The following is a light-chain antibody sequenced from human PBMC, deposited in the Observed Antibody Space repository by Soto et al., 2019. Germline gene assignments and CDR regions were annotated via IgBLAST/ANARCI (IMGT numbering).Light chain of an antibody. CDR2: GAS. J-gene: IGKJ1*01. Sequence: EIVLTQSPGTLSLSPGERATLSCRASQSVSSSYLAWYQQKPGQAPRLLIYGASSRATGIPDRFSGSGSGTDFTLTISRLEPEDFAVYYCQQYGSSPQTFGQGPNVDIK. CDR3: QQYGSSPQT. V-gene: IGKV3-20*01. CDR1: QSVSSSY.